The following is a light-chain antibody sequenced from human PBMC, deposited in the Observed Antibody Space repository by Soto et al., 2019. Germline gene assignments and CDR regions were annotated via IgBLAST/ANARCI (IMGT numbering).Light chain of an antibody. J-gene: IGKJ4*01. CDR2: AAS. Sequence: AIPMTQSPSSLSASVGDRVTITCRASPGIRNDLVWYQQKPGKAPKLLIYAASSLQSGVPSRFIGSRSGPDVTLTISCLQPEDFATDYCPQDSNPLNLGGGTMVEI. CDR3: PQDSNPLN. V-gene: IGKV1-6*01. CDR1: PGIRND.